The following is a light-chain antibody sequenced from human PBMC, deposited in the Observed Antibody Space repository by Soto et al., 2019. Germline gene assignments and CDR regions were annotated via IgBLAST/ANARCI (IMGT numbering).Light chain of an antibody. CDR3: MQALQPSYT. CDR2: LGS. Sequence: DLVMTQSPLSLPVTPGEPASISCRSSQSLLHSNGYNYLDWYLQKPGQSPQLLIYLGSNRASGVPDRFSGSGSGTDFTLKISRVEAEDVGVYYCMQALQPSYTFGQGTKLEIK. J-gene: IGKJ2*01. V-gene: IGKV2-28*01. CDR1: QSLLHSNGYNY.